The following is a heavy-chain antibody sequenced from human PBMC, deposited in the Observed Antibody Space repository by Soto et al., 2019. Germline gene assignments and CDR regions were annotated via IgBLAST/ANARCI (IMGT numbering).Heavy chain of an antibody. CDR1: GFTFNTYS. J-gene: IGHJ4*02. D-gene: IGHD5-12*01. V-gene: IGHV3-23*01. CDR2: ISDSADST. Sequence: GSLRLSCAASGFTFNTYSMTWVRQPPRKGLEWVSVISDSADSTYYGDSVKGRFTISRDNSKNTLYLQMNRLRAEDTAVYYCAKLRAYSGYGYFDYWGQGTLVTVSS. CDR3: AKLRAYSGYGYFDY.